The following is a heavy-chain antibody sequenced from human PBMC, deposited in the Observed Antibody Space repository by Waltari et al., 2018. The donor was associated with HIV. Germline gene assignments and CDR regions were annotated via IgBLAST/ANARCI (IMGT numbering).Heavy chain of an antibody. D-gene: IGHD3-16*02. CDR2: ITRYTANS. Sequence: QIRLFQSDHVVRKPGASVTISCPTAGAPFINYHVTWVRQSLGQRLDWMGGITRYTANSNYTRESQGRVTLTTDAAAATAYLELRDLRPDDTAMYFCTRGNIWGSYRYFDYWGPGTLVTVS. V-gene: IGHV1-18*01. J-gene: IGHJ4*02. CDR1: GAPFINYH. CDR3: TRGNIWGSYRYFDY.